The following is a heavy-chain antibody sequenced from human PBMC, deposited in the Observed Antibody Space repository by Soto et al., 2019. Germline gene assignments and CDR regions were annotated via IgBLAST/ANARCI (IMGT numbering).Heavy chain of an antibody. J-gene: IGHJ4*02. CDR3: ARQNCSGGSCYSDFDY. Sequence: GESLKISCKGSGYSFTSYWISWVRQMPGKGLEWTGRIDPSDSYTNYSPSFQGHVTISADKSISTAYLQWSSLKASDTAMYYCARQNCSGGSCYSDFDYWGQGTLVTVSS. CDR2: IDPSDSYT. V-gene: IGHV5-10-1*01. D-gene: IGHD2-15*01. CDR1: GYSFTSYW.